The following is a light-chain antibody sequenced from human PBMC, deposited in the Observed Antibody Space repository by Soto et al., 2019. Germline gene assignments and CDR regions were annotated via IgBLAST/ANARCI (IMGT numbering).Light chain of an antibody. Sequence: DIQMTQSPSSLSVSVGDRVIISCRASQSMSSYLSWYQQKPGKAPKLLIYAASSLQSAVPSRFRGSGSGTDFTLTITSLQPEDFATYYCQQSYNSPYTFGQGTKLEIK. J-gene: IGKJ2*01. V-gene: IGKV1-39*01. CDR1: QSMSSY. CDR2: AAS. CDR3: QQSYNSPYT.